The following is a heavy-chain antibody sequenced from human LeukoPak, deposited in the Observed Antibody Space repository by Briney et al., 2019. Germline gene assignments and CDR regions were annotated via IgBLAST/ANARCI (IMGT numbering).Heavy chain of an antibody. D-gene: IGHD2-15*01. CDR1: GYTFTSYY. CDR2: IIPIFGTA. J-gene: IGHJ4*02. Sequence: GASVKVSCKASGYTFTSYYMHWVRQAPGQGLEWMGGIIPIFGTANYAQKFQGRVTITADESTSTAYMELSSLRSEDTAVYYCATEIAGCDYWGQGTLVTVSS. V-gene: IGHV1-69*13. CDR3: ATEIAGCDY.